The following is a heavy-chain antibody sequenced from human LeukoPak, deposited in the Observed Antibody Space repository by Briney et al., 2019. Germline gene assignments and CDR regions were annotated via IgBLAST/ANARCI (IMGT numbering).Heavy chain of an antibody. CDR1: GFTFSSYG. CDR3: AKSLRVGGYDFYDY. D-gene: IGHD3-3*01. V-gene: IGHV3-30*02. CDR2: IRYDGSNK. J-gene: IGHJ4*02. Sequence: QPGGSLRLSCAASGFTFSSYGMHWVRQAPGKGLEWVAFIRYDGSNKYYADSVKGRFTISRDNSQTTLYLQMNRLRAEDTAVYYCAKSLRVGGYDFYDYWGQGTLVTVSS.